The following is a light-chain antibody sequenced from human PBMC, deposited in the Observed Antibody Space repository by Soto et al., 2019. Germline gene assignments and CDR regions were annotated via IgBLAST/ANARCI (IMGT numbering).Light chain of an antibody. CDR1: TGDVTSGHY. J-gene: IGLJ2*01. CDR3: LLSYTGARPVV. Sequence: QAVVTQEPSLTVSPGGTVTLTCGSSTGDVTSGHYPYWFQQKPGQAPRTPIYDTSNRHSWTPARFSGSLLGGKAALTLSGAQPEDEADYYCLLSYTGARPVVFGGGTKLTVL. V-gene: IGLV7-46*01. CDR2: DTS.